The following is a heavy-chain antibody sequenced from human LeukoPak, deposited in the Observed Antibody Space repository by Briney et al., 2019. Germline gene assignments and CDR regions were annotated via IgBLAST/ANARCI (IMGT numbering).Heavy chain of an antibody. J-gene: IGHJ3*02. CDR1: GGTFSSYT. CDR2: IIPIFGTA. V-gene: IGHV1-69*13. CDR3: ARSLRYCSSTSCYTSDAFDI. D-gene: IGHD2-2*02. Sequence: ASVKVSCKASGGTFSSYTISWMRQAPGQGLEWMGGIIPIFGTANYAQKFQGRVTITADESTSTAYMELSSLRSEDTAVYYCARSLRYCSSTSCYTSDAFDIWGQGTMVTVSS.